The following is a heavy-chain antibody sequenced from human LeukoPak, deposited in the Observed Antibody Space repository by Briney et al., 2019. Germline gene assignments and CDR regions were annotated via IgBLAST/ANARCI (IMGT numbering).Heavy chain of an antibody. CDR1: GYTFTSYG. CDR3: ASSEQQLVGFYYYGMDV. CDR2: ISGYNGNT. V-gene: IGHV1-18*01. J-gene: IGHJ6*02. D-gene: IGHD6-13*01. Sequence: ASVKVSCKASGYTFTSYGISWVRQAPGQGLEWMGWISGYNGNTNYAQNLQGRVTMTQDTSTSTAYMELRSLRSDDTAVYYCASSEQQLVGFYYYGMDVWGQGTTVTVSS.